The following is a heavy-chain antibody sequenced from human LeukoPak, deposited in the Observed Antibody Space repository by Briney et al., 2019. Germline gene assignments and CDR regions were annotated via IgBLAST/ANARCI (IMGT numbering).Heavy chain of an antibody. D-gene: IGHD5-24*01. CDR1: GFTFSNFA. CDR2: ISDSGGAT. V-gene: IGHV3-23*01. Sequence: PGGSLRLSCAASGFTFSNFAMSWVRQAPGKGLELVSTISDSGGATYYADSVKGRFIISRDSAKNSLYLQMNSLRAGDTAVYYCAKSRDGYNYIDFWGQGTLVTVSS. J-gene: IGHJ4*02. CDR3: AKSRDGYNYIDF.